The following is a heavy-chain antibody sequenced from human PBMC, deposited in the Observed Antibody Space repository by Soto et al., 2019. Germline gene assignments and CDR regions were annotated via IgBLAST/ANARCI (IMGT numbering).Heavy chain of an antibody. J-gene: IGHJ5*02. Sequence: SETLSLTCTVSGGSITSYNWNWLRQPPGKALEWTGYVYNSGSTNYNPSLKSRVTISVDTSKNQFSLKVNSVTAADTAVYYCARRAVVAVTGSLDNWLDPWGQGILVTVSS. CDR3: ARRAVVAVTGSLDNWLDP. D-gene: IGHD2-21*01. V-gene: IGHV4-59*01. CDR1: GGSITSYN. CDR2: VYNSGST.